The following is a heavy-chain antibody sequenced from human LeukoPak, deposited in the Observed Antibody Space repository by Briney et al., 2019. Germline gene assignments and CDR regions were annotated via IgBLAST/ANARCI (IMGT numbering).Heavy chain of an antibody. V-gene: IGHV3-74*01. CDR3: AREFYLHSDNYDSGN. CDR1: GFTFSTYW. D-gene: IGHD3-16*01. CDR2: INSDGSDA. Sequence: GGSLRLSCAASGFTFSTYWMHWVRQAPGKGLVWVSRINSDGSDASYADSVKGRFTISRDNAKNTLYLQMNSLRAEDTAVYYCAREFYLHSDNYDSGNWGQGTLVTVAS. J-gene: IGHJ4*02.